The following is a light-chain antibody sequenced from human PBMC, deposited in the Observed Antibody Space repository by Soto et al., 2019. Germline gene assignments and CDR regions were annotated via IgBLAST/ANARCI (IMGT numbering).Light chain of an antibody. V-gene: IGKV3-20*01. CDR2: GAS. CDR3: QQYGSSPGM. CDR1: QSVSSNY. Sequence: EIVLTQSPGTLSLSPGERATLSCRASQSVSSNYLGWFQQKPGQAPRLLIFGASYRDTGIPDRFSGSGSGTDFTLTISRLEPEDFAMYYCQQYGSSPGMFGQGTKVDIK. J-gene: IGKJ1*01.